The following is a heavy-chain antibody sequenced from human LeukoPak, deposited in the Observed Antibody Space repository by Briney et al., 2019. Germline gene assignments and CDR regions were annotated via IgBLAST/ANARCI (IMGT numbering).Heavy chain of an antibody. D-gene: IGHD6-25*01. J-gene: IGHJ3*02. Sequence: PGGSLRLSCAASGFTFSSYAMHWVRQAPGKGLEWVAVISYDGSNKYYADSVKGRFTISRDNSKNTLYLQMNSLRAEDTAVYYCASLSGAGAFDIWGQGTMVTVSS. CDR2: ISYDGSNK. CDR3: ASLSGAGAFDI. V-gene: IGHV3-30-3*01. CDR1: GFTFSSYA.